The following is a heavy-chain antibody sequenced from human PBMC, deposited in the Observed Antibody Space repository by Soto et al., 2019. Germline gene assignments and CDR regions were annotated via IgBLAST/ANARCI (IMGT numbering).Heavy chain of an antibody. Sequence: ASVKVSCKASGGTFSSYTISWVRQAPGQGLEWMGRIIPILGIANYAQKFQGRVTITADKSTSTAYMELSSLRSEDTAVYYCATTAARVYYYMDVWGKGTTVTVSS. CDR2: IIPILGIA. CDR3: ATTAARVYYYMDV. J-gene: IGHJ6*03. D-gene: IGHD2-2*01. V-gene: IGHV1-69*02. CDR1: GGTFSSYT.